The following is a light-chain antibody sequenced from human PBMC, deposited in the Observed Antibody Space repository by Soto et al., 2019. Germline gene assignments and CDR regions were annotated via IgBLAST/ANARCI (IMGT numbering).Light chain of an antibody. CDR3: QQYNSYWS. CDR1: QSISSW. V-gene: IGKV1-5*01. Sequence: DIQMTQSPSTLSASVGDRVTITCRASQSISSWLAWYQQKPGKAPKLLIYDASSLESGVPSRFSGRGSGTEFTLTISSLQPDDFVTYYCQQYNSYWSFGQGTKVDIK. J-gene: IGKJ1*01. CDR2: DAS.